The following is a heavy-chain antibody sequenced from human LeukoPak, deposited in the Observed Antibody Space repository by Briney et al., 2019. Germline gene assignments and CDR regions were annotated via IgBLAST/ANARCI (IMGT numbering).Heavy chain of an antibody. Sequence: GGSLRLSCAASGFTFSSYAMRWVRQAPGKGLEWVSAISGSGGSTYYADSVKGRFTISRDNSKNTLYLQMNSLRAEDTAVYYCAKDPSAGYCSGGSCYTYWGQGTLVTVSS. CDR3: AKDPSAGYCSGGSCYTY. CDR1: GFTFSSYA. V-gene: IGHV3-23*01. D-gene: IGHD2-15*01. J-gene: IGHJ4*02. CDR2: ISGSGGST.